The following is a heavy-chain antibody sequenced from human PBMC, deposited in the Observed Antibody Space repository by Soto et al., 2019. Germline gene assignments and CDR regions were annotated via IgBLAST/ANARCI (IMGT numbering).Heavy chain of an antibody. CDR2: ISPYNGNT. CDR3: ARATIGPPHSSHVFDY. Sequence: QVQLVQSGAEVKKPGASVKVSCKASGYTFTSYGISWVRQAPGQGLEWMGWISPYNGNTKYAQKRQGRVTMTTDTSTSTAYMELRSLRSDDTAVYYCARATIGPPHSSHVFDYWGQGTLVTVSS. V-gene: IGHV1-18*01. J-gene: IGHJ4*02. CDR1: GYTFTSYG.